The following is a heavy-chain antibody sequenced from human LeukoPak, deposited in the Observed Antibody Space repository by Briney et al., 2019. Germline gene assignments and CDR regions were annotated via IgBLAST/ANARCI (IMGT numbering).Heavy chain of an antibody. V-gene: IGHV4-4*07. CDR3: ARERGGEHSSSWYYNWFDP. CDR2: IYTSGST. J-gene: IGHJ5*02. D-gene: IGHD6-13*01. CDR1: GGSISSYY. Sequence: MPSETLSLTCTVSGGSISSYYWSWIRQPAGRGLEWIGRIYTSGSTNYNPSLKSRVTMSVDTSKNQFSLKLSSVTAADTALYYCARERGGEHSSSWYYNWFDPWGQGTLVTVSS.